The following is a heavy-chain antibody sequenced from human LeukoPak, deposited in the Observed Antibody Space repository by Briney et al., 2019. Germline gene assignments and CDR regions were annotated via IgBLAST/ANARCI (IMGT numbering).Heavy chain of an antibody. V-gene: IGHV3-30*18. Sequence: PGGSLRLSCAASGFTFSSYAMNWVRQAPGKGLEWVAVISNDGSNKYYEDSVKGRFTISRDNSKNTVYLQMNSLRAEDTAVYYCAKGIAAAADWGQGTLVTVSS. CDR3: AKGIAAAAD. D-gene: IGHD6-13*01. J-gene: IGHJ4*02. CDR1: GFTFSSYA. CDR2: ISNDGSNK.